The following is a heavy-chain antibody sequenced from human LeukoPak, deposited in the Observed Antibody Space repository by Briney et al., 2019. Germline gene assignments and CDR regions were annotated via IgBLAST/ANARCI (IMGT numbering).Heavy chain of an antibody. V-gene: IGHV3-48*02. CDR3: ATDQRYAFDY. D-gene: IGHD3-9*01. J-gene: IGHJ4*02. Sequence: GGSLRLSCATSGFSFTDYPMNWVRQAPGKGLEWISNIRTTAEGAKYAYYADSVKGRVTISRDDGKNTLYLHMNSLRDDDTAVYYCATDQRYAFDYWGQGILLTASS. CDR1: GFSFTDYP. CDR2: IRTTAEGAKYA.